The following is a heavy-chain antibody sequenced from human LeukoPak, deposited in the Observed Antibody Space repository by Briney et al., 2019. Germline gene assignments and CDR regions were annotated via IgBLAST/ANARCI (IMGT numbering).Heavy chain of an antibody. CDR1: GGSISTYY. J-gene: IGHJ4*02. D-gene: IGHD6-19*01. CDR3: ARYGSGWGFDY. V-gene: IGHV4-59*01. Sequence: SETLSLTCTVSGGSISTYYWSWIRQPPEKGLEWIGYIYYSGSTNYSPSLKSRVTMSVDTSKNQFSLTLSSVTAADTAVYYCARYGSGWGFDYWGQGTLVTVSS. CDR2: IYYSGST.